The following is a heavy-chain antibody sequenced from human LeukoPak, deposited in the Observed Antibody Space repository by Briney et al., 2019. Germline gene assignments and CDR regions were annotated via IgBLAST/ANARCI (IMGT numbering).Heavy chain of an antibody. CDR3: AKDQNMVATAPFDC. V-gene: IGHV3-23*01. J-gene: IGHJ4*02. D-gene: IGHD5-12*01. CDR2: ISGNAGST. Sequence: GGSLRLSCAASGFTFSSYAMSWVRQAPGKGLEWVSAISGNAGSTYYADSVKGRFTISRDNSKNTLYLQMNSLRAEDTAIYYCAKDQNMVATAPFDCWGQGTLVTVSS. CDR1: GFTFSSYA.